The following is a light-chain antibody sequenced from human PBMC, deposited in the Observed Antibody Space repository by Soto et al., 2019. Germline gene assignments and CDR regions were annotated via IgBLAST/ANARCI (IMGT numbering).Light chain of an antibody. CDR3: CSYAGSSTFGVV. J-gene: IGLJ2*01. V-gene: IGLV2-23*03. CDR1: SSAVGSYNL. Sequence: QSALTQPASVSGSPGQSITISCTGASSAVGSYNLVSWYQQHPGKAPKLMIYEGSKWPSGVSNRFSGSKSGNTASLTISGLQAEDEADYYCCSYAGSSTFGVVFGGGTKLTVL. CDR2: EGS.